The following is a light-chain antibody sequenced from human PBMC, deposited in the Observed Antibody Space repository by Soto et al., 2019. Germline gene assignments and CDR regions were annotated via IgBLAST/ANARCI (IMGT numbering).Light chain of an antibody. CDR1: QDISGW. Sequence: DIQMTQSPSSVSASVGDRVTITCRASQDISGWLAWFQQKPGKAPNLLIYAASILQSGVPSRFSGSGSGTDFTLTITYLQPEDVATYYCQQATSFPWTFGQGTKVEL. CDR3: QQATSFPWT. V-gene: IGKV1D-12*01. J-gene: IGKJ1*01. CDR2: AAS.